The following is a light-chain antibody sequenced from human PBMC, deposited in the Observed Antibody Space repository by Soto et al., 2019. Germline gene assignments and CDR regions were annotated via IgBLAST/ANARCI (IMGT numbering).Light chain of an antibody. J-gene: IGLJ1*01. CDR3: SSYTSSSTYV. CDR2: EVS. V-gene: IGLV2-14*02. CDR1: SSDVGSYNL. Sequence: QSALTQPASVSGSPGQSITISCTGTSSDVGSYNLVSWYQHHPSKAPKLMIYEVSNRPSGVSNRFSGSKSGNTASLTISGLQAEDEADYYCSSYTSSSTYVFGTGTKLTVL.